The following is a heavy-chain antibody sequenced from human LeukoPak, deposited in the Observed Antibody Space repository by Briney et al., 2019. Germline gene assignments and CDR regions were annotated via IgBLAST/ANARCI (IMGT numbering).Heavy chain of an antibody. V-gene: IGHV1-46*01. D-gene: IGHD6-19*01. CDR2: IYPRDGST. Sequence: ASVKVSCKASGYTFTSNYIHWVRQAPGQGLEWMGMIYPRDGSTSYAQKFQGRVTITRYTSASTAYMELRSLRSEDTAVYYCARGVSASSGWYVIDHWGQGTLVTVSS. J-gene: IGHJ5*02. CDR3: ARGVSASSGWYVIDH. CDR1: GYTFTSNY.